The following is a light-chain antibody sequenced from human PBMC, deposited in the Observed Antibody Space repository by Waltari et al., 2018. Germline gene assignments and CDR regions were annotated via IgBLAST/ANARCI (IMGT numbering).Light chain of an antibody. CDR2: GAS. CDR3: QKHERLPAT. J-gene: IGKJ1*01. Sequence: EVGLTQSPGTLSLSQGERATLSCRASQSMSRYLAWYRQKPGKAPRLLIYGASSRATGTPDRFSGSGSGTDFSLTISRLEPDDFAVYYCQKHERLPATFGQGTKVEIK. CDR1: QSMSRY. V-gene: IGKV3-20*01.